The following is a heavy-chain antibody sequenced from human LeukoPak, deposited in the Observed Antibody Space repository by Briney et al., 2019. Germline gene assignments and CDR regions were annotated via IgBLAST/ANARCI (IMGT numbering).Heavy chain of an antibody. CDR1: GGSISSSSYY. CDR2: INYSGST. D-gene: IGHD3-22*01. J-gene: IGHJ4*02. V-gene: IGHV4-39*07. CDR3: AREDSSGYYEY. Sequence: SETLSLTCTVSGGSISSSSYYWGWIRQPPGKGLEWIGEINYSGSTNYNPSLKSRVTMSVDTSKNQFSLKLSSVTAADTAAYYCAREDSSGYYEYWGQGTLVTVSS.